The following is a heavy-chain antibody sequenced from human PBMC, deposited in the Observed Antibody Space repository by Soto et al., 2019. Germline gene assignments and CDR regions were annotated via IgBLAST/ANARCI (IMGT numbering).Heavy chain of an antibody. Sequence: QVQLVESGGGVVQPGRSLRLSCAASGFTFNSYGMHWVRQGPGNGLEWVAFISYDSTKKYYADSVKGRFTISRDNSNSALYVQMTSLTGKDTAVYYCARTRSAWSDFHYYSLDVWGQGTTVTVSS. CDR1: GFTFNSYG. CDR3: ARTRSAWSDFHYYSLDV. V-gene: IGHV3-30*03. D-gene: IGHD1-26*01. CDR2: ISYDSTKK. J-gene: IGHJ6*02.